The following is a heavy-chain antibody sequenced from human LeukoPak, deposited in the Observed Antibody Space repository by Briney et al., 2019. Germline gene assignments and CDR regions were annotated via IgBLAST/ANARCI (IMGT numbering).Heavy chain of an antibody. V-gene: IGHV1-69*04. CDR1: GGTFSSYA. CDR3: ARAGFYDSSGYYSSWFDP. J-gene: IGHJ5*02. D-gene: IGHD3-22*01. CDR2: IIPILGIA. Sequence: VASVKVSCKASGGTFSSYAISWVRQAPGQGLERMGRIIPILGIANYAQKFQGRVTITADKSTSTAYMELSSLRSEDTAVYYCARAGFYDSSGYYSSWFDPWGQGTLVTVSS.